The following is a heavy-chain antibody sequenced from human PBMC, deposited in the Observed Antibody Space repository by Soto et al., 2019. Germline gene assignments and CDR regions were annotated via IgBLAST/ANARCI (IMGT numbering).Heavy chain of an antibody. CDR2: ISFDGSTE. V-gene: IGHV3-30-3*01. Sequence: QVQLVESGGGVVQPGRSLRLSCAASEFTFISYAMHWVRQAPGKGLEWVAVISFDGSTEYYADSVKGRFTISRDNSKNTVYLQMISLRSEDTAVYYCARSRHGSGSYTHFYYGLDVWGQGTTVTVSS. J-gene: IGHJ6*02. CDR1: EFTFISYA. CDR3: ARSRHGSGSYTHFYYGLDV. D-gene: IGHD3-10*01.